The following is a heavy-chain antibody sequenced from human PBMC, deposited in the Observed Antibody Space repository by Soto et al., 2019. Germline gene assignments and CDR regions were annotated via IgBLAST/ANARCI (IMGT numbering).Heavy chain of an antibody. J-gene: IGHJ5*02. Sequence: QVQLVQSGAEVKKPGSSVKVSCKASGGTFSSYAISWVRQAPGQVLEWMGGIIPIFGTANYEQNFQGRVTSTADESTSTAFMELSSRRSDDTAVYYCAMSRGTPQYYYDSRGYLPWGQGTLVTVSS. CDR1: GGTFSSYA. D-gene: IGHD3-22*01. CDR2: IIPIFGTA. CDR3: AMSRGTPQYYYDSRGYLP. V-gene: IGHV1-69*12.